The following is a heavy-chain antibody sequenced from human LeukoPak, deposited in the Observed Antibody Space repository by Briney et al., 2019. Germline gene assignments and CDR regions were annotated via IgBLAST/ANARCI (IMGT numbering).Heavy chain of an antibody. CDR3: AKDLVVVPEYYFDY. J-gene: IGHJ4*02. D-gene: IGHD2-2*01. CDR2: INDDETVT. CDR1: GFTFSAYW. V-gene: IGHV3-74*01. Sequence: GGSLRLSCAASGFTFSAYWMHWVRQAPGKGLVWVSRINDDETVTNYADSVKGRFTISRDNAKNTLYLQMNSLRAEDTAVYYCAKDLVVVPEYYFDYWGQGTLVTVSS.